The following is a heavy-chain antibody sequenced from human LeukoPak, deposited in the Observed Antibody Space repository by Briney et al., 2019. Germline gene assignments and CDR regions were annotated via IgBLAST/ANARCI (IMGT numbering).Heavy chain of an antibody. J-gene: IGHJ4*02. CDR3: ARAGARRDGYNYHFDC. Sequence: GGSLRLSCAASGFTFSSYAMSSVRQAPGKGLEWVSVIYSGGSTYYADSVNGRFTISTHNSKNTLYIQMNRLRAEDTAVYYCARAGARRDGYNYHFDCWGQATLVTVSS. D-gene: IGHD5-24*01. CDR1: GFTFSSYA. V-gene: IGHV3-53*04. CDR2: IYSGGST.